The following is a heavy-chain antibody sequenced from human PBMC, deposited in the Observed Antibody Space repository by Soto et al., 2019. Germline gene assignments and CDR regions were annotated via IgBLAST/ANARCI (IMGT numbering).Heavy chain of an antibody. Sequence: QVQLQESGPGLVKPSETLSLTYAVSGVSISSDNWWNWVRQPPGKGLEWIGEIYPSGTTNYNPSLKSRLTISIDKSKNQFSLRLTSVTVADTAVYYCAKEHYGVDVWGQGTTVTVSS. D-gene: IGHD1-1*01. J-gene: IGHJ6*02. CDR2: IYPSGTT. CDR3: AKEHYGVDV. CDR1: GVSISSDNW. V-gene: IGHV4-4*02.